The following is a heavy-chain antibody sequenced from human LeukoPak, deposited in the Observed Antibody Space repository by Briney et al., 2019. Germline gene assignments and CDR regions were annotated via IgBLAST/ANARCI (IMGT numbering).Heavy chain of an antibody. Sequence: GESLKISCKGSGYTFTNYWIGWVRQMPGKGLEWMGIIYPGDSDTRYSPSFQGQVTISADKSISTAYLQWSSLKASDTAMYYCARRNYYDSSGYFGNWFDPWGQGTLVTVSS. CDR1: GYTFTNYW. CDR3: ARRNYYDSSGYFGNWFDP. V-gene: IGHV5-51*01. J-gene: IGHJ5*02. D-gene: IGHD3-22*01. CDR2: IYPGDSDT.